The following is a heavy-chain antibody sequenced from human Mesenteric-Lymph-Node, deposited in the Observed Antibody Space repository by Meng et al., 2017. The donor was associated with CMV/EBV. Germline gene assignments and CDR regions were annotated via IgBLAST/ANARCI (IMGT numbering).Heavy chain of an antibody. V-gene: IGHV3-33*06. Sequence: GGSLKISCAASGFTFSTYGMHWGRQAPGKGLEWVAVIWYDGVNKFYADSVKGRFTISRDNSKNTLYLQMNSLRAEDTAVYYCAKDFNGMDVWGQGTTVTVSS. CDR2: IWYDGVNK. CDR3: AKDFNGMDV. CDR1: GFTFSTYG. J-gene: IGHJ6*02.